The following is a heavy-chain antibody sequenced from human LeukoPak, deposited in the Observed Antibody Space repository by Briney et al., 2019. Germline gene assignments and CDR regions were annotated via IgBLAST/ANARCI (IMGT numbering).Heavy chain of an antibody. D-gene: IGHD4-17*01. Sequence: PSETLSLTCTVSGGSISSGDYYWSWIRQPPGKGLEWIGYIYYSGSTYYNPSLKSRVTISVDASKNQFSLKLSSVTAADTAVYYCAREAYGDYVVYWGQGTLVTVSS. J-gene: IGHJ4*02. V-gene: IGHV4-30-4*01. CDR2: IYYSGST. CDR1: GGSISSGDYY. CDR3: AREAYGDYVVY.